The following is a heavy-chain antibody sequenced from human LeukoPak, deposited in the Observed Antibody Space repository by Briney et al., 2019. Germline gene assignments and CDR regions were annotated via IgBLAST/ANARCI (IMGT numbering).Heavy chain of an antibody. CDR1: GGSISSSSYY. Sequence: SETLSLTCTVSGGSISSSSYYWGWIRQPPGKGLVWIGSIYYSGSTYYNPSLKSRVTISVDTSKNQFSPKLSSVTAADTAVYYCARRDGDYWYFDLWGRGTLVTVSS. V-gene: IGHV4-39*01. J-gene: IGHJ2*01. D-gene: IGHD4-17*01. CDR2: IYYSGST. CDR3: ARRDGDYWYFDL.